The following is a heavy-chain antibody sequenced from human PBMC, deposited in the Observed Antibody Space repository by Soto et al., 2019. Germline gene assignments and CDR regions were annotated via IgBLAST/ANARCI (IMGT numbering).Heavy chain of an antibody. Sequence: GESLKISCKGSGYSFTNYWISGVRQMPGKGLEWMGRIDPIDSHTTYSPSFQGHVTISTDKSINTAYLQWSSLKASDTAMYYCARRYCSSATCPRNYYGMDVWGQGTTVTVSS. V-gene: IGHV5-10-1*01. CDR3: ARRYCSSATCPRNYYGMDV. D-gene: IGHD2-2*01. CDR1: GYSFTNYW. CDR2: IDPIDSHT. J-gene: IGHJ6*02.